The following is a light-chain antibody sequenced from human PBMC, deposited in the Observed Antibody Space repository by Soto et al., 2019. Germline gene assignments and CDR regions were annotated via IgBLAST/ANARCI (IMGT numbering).Light chain of an antibody. J-gene: IGKJ1*01. Sequence: DIQMTQSPSTLSASLGDRVTITCRASQSVSTWLAWYQQKPGKAPKLLIYKASSLESGVPSRFSGSGSGTEFTLTISSLQPDDFATYYCQQYNSWTFGQGTKV. CDR2: KAS. V-gene: IGKV1-5*03. CDR3: QQYNSWT. CDR1: QSVSTW.